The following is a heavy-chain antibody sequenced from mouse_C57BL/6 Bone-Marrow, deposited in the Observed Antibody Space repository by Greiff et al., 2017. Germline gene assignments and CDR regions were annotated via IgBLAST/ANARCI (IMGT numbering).Heavy chain of an antibody. V-gene: IGHV1-54*01. Sequence: QVQLQQSGAELVRPGASVKVSCKASGYAFTNYLIEWVKQRPGQGLEWLGVINPGSGGTNYNEKFKGKATLTADKSSSTAYMQLSSLTAEAAAVYFCTRSGSGLDYWGQGTTLTVSS. CDR3: TRSGSGLDY. CDR1: GYAFTNYL. D-gene: IGHD1-3*01. J-gene: IGHJ2*01. CDR2: INPGSGGT.